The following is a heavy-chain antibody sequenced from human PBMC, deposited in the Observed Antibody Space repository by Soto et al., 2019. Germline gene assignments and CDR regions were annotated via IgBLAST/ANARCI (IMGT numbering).Heavy chain of an antibody. CDR3: VRRVSGNYDY. J-gene: IGHJ4*02. CDR2: ISSNGGTT. V-gene: IGHV3-64*01. Sequence: EVQLAESGGGMVQPGGPLKLSCLASGSTFSSFTLHWVRQAPGKGLEYVSSISSNGGTTYYGNSVKGRFTISRDNSKNTLYLQMGSLRAEDMAVYYCVRRVSGNYDYWGQGTLVTVSS. CDR1: GSTFSSFT. D-gene: IGHD1-7*01.